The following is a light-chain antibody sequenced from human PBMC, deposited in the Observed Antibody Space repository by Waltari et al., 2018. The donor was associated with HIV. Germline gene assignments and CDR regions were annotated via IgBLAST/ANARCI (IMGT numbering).Light chain of an antibody. CDR3: SSYTRSSTYV. CDR1: SSDVFNYNY. Sequence: QSTLTQPVSVSGSPGQSITISCTGTSSDVFNYNYVSWYQQHPDRAPKLMIYEFSNRPSGVSNRFSGSKSGNTASLTISGLQAEDEADYYCSSYTRSSTYVFGTGTKVTVL. V-gene: IGLV2-14*01. CDR2: EFS. J-gene: IGLJ1*01.